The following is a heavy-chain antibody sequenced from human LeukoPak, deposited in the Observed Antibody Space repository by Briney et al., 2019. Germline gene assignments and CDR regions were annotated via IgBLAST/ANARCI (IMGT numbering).Heavy chain of an antibody. Sequence: TGGSLRLSCVVSGFTFSDYYMSWIRQAPGKGLEWLAYISSSGSRIYYAESVKSRLIISRDNAENSVYLQMNSLAVEDTAVYYCARDYLGYYGPGYWGQGALVTVSS. CDR2: ISSSGSRI. CDR3: ARDYLGYYGPGY. J-gene: IGHJ4*02. D-gene: IGHD3-10*01. CDR1: GFTFSDYY. V-gene: IGHV3-11*01.